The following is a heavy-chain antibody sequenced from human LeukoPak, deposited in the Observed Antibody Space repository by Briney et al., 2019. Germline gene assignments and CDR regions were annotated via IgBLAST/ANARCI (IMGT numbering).Heavy chain of an antibody. V-gene: IGHV3-21*01. CDR1: GFTFSSYS. CDR3: ARDLRSSIAAPPEGY. CDR2: ISSSSSYI. D-gene: IGHD6-6*01. J-gene: IGHJ4*02. Sequence: GGSLRLSCAASGFTFSSYSMNWVRQAPGKGLEWVSSISSSSSYIYYADSVKGRFTISRDNAKNSLYLQMNSLRAEDTAVYYCARDLRSSIAAPPEGYWGQGTMVTVSS.